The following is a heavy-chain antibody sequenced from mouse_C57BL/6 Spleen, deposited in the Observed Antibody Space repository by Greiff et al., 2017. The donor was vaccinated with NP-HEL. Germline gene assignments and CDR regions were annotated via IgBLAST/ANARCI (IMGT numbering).Heavy chain of an antibody. D-gene: IGHD1-1*01. J-gene: IGHJ2*01. V-gene: IGHV3-6*01. CDR1: GYSITSGYY. CDR3: ARRVVAFDY. CDR2: ISYDGSN. Sequence: DVQLQESGPGLVKPSQSLSLTCSVTGYSITSGYYWNWIRQFPGNKLEWMGYISYDGSNNYNPSLKNRISITRDTSKNQFFLKLNSVTTEDTATYYCARRVVAFDYWGQGTTLTVSS.